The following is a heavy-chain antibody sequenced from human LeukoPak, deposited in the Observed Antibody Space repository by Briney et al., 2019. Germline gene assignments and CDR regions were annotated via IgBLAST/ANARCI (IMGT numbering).Heavy chain of an antibody. CDR2: INHSGST. Sequence: NPSETLSLTCAVYGGSFSGYYWSWIRQPPGKGLEWIGEINHSGSTNYNPSLKSRVTISVDTSKNQFSLKLSSVTAADTAVYYCARAPPGTTVTTEIYYYYYYMDVWGKGTTVTVSS. J-gene: IGHJ6*03. CDR3: ARAPPGTTVTTEIYYYYYYMDV. CDR1: GGSFSGYY. D-gene: IGHD4-17*01. V-gene: IGHV4-34*01.